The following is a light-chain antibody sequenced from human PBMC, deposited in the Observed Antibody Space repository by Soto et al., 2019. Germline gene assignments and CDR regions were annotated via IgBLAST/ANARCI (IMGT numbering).Light chain of an antibody. J-gene: IGLJ3*02. CDR3: AAWDDSLSGWV. Sequence: QPVLTQPPSASGTPGQRVTISCSGSSSNIGSNYVYWYQQLPGTAPKLLIYRSNQRPSGVPDRFSGSKSGTSASLAISGLRSEDEADYYCAAWDDSLSGWVFGGGTEVTVL. CDR2: RSN. CDR1: SSNIGSNY. V-gene: IGLV1-47*01.